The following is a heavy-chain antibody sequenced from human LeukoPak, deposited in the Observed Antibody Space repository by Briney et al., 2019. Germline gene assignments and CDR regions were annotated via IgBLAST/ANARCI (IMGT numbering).Heavy chain of an antibody. CDR2: ISGSGGST. CDR3: AKSHSGGYDRFDY. J-gene: IGHJ4*02. CDR1: GFTFSSYA. D-gene: IGHD1-26*01. V-gene: IGHV3-23*01. Sequence: PGGSLRLSCAASGFTFSSYAMSWVRQAPGKGLEWVSAISGSGGSTYYADSVKGRFTISRGNSKNTLYLQMNSLRAEDTAVYYCAKSHSGGYDRFDYWGQGTLVTVSS.